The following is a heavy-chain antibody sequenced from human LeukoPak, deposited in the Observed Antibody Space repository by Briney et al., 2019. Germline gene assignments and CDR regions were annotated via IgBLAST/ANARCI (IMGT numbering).Heavy chain of an antibody. CDR1: GGSFRGYY. V-gene: IGHV4-34*01. D-gene: IGHD2-15*01. CDR2: INHSGST. J-gene: IGHJ4*02. Sequence: SETLSLTCAVYGGSFRGYYWSWIRQPPGKGLEWIGEINHSGSTNYNPSLKSRVTISVDTSKNQFSLKLSSVTAADTAVYYCAREAQKYCSGGSCYGPGDYWGQGTLVTVSS. CDR3: AREAQKYCSGGSCYGPGDY.